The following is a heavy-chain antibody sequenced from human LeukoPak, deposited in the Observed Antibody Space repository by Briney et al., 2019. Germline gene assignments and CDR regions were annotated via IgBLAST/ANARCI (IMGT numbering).Heavy chain of an antibody. J-gene: IGHJ6*02. Sequence: ASVKVSCKASGYTFTSYDINWVRQATGQGLEWMGWMNPNSGNTGYAQKFQGRVTMTRNTSISTAYMELSSLRAEDTAVYYCARAGGDYGPYYYYGMDVWGQGTTVTVSS. V-gene: IGHV1-8*01. CDR2: MNPNSGNT. CDR3: ARAGGDYGPYYYYGMDV. D-gene: IGHD4-17*01. CDR1: GYTFTSYD.